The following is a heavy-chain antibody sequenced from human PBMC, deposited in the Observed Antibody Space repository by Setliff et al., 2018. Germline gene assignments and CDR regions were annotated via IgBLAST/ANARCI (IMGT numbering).Heavy chain of an antibody. CDR1: GGTFSSYA. CDR2: IIPIFGTA. V-gene: IGHV1-69*13. J-gene: IGHJ3*02. D-gene: IGHD3-3*01. CDR3: ARRKSGITIFGVVINPDAFDI. Sequence: SVKVSCKASGGTFSSYAISWVRQAPGQGLEWMGGIIPIFGTANYAQKFQGRVTITADESTSTAYMELSSLRSEDTAVYYCARRKSGITIFGVVINPDAFDIWGQGTMVTVSS.